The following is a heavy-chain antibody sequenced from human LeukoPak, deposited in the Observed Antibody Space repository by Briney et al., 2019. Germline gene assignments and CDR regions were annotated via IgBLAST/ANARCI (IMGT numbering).Heavy chain of an antibody. V-gene: IGHV3-33*01. D-gene: IGHD3-10*01. CDR3: ARDTDPMDYYGMDV. J-gene: IGHJ6*02. Sequence: GRSLRLSCAASGFIFKNYGFHWVRQAPGKGLEWVAVIWYDGSKEYYGDSVKGRFTISRDNAKNSLYLQMNSLRAEDTAVYYCARDTDPMDYYGMDVWGQGTTVTVSS. CDR1: GFIFKNYG. CDR2: IWYDGSKE.